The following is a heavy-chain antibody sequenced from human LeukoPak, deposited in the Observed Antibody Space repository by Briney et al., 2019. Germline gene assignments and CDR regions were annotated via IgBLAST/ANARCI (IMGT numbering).Heavy chain of an antibody. CDR2: INPSGGST. J-gene: IGHJ4*02. CDR1: GYTFTSYY. D-gene: IGHD3-10*01. V-gene: IGHV1-46*01. CDR3: ARDQRSGFGELPSDY. Sequence: ASVKVSCKASGYTFTSYYMHWVRQAPGQGLEWMGIINPSGGSTSYAQKFQGRVTMTRDMSTSTVYMELSSLKSEDTAVYYCARDQRSGFGELPSDYWGQGTLVTVSS.